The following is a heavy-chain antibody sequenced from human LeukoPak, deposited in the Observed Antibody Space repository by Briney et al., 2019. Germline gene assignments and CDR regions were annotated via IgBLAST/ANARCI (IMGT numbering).Heavy chain of an antibody. D-gene: IGHD2-21*01. CDR3: AREKTACGGDCYDS. J-gene: IGHJ4*02. CDR2: FSSSGTPI. CDR1: GFTFSSYE. V-gene: IGHV3-48*03. Sequence: PGGSLRLSCAASGFTFSSYEMNWVRQAPGKGLEWVSYFSSSGTPIHYADSVKGRFTISRDNAKNSLFLQMNSLRAEDTAVYYCAREKTACGGDCYDSWGQGTLVTVSS.